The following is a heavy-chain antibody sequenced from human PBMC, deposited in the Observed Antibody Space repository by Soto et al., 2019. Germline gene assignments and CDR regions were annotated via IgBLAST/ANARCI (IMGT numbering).Heavy chain of an antibody. CDR1: GYKFTDFA. CDR3: XXXGYDAAFDF. D-gene: IGHD2-15*01. CDR2: XNAXSGKL. J-gene: IGHJ5*01. V-gene: IGHV1-3*01. Sequence: QVRLVQSGSEVTKPGASVKISCKASGYKFTDFAIHWMRQVPGHRLXXXXXXNAXSGKLKSSPTFQDRVTISRDTXXXXXXXXXXXXXXXXXXXXXXXXXGYDAAFDFWGQGTLITV.